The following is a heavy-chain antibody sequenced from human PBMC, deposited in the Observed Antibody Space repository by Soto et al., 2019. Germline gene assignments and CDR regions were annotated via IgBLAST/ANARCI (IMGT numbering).Heavy chain of an antibody. Sequence: EVQLLESGGGLVQPGGSLRLSCAASGITISNYPMSWVRQAPGKGLDWVSGISGSGDRTYYADSAKGRFTISKDISRNSLSLQLYSLGVEDTAVYFCVKDDGGYPSTAPHLGQGTLVTVSS. CDR2: ISGSGDRT. V-gene: IGHV3-23*01. J-gene: IGHJ4*02. CDR3: VKDDGGYPSTAPH. CDR1: GITISNYP. D-gene: IGHD3-22*01.